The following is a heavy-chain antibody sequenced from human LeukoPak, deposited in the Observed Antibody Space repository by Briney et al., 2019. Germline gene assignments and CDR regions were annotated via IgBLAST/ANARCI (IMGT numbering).Heavy chain of an antibody. CDR1: GFTFSTYR. CDR2: ISSSSNTI. D-gene: IGHD4-17*01. CDR3: ARAPRYGDPVDY. V-gene: IGHV3-48*01. Sequence: PGGSLRLSCAASGFTFSTYRMNWVRQAPGKGLEWVSYISSSSNTIYYADSVKGRFTISRDNAKNSLYLLMNSLRAEDTAVYYCARAPRYGDPVDYWGQGTLVTVSS. J-gene: IGHJ4*02.